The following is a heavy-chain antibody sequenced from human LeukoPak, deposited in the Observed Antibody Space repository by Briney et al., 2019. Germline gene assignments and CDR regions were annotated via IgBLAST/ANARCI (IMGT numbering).Heavy chain of an antibody. J-gene: IGHJ4*02. D-gene: IGHD5-24*01. Sequence: SETLSLTCTVSGGSISSYHWSWIRQPPGKGLEWIGYIYYSGSTNYNPSLKSRVTISVDTSKNQFSLKLSSVTAADTAVYYCARERRWLQSDYWGRGTLVTVSS. V-gene: IGHV4-59*01. CDR1: GGSISSYH. CDR3: ARERRWLQSDY. CDR2: IYYSGST.